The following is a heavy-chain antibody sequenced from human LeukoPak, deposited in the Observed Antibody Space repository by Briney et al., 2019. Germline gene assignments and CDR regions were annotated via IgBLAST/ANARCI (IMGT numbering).Heavy chain of an antibody. CDR3: AELGITMIGGV. Sequence: GGSLRLSCAATGFTFSSYEMNWVRQAPGKGLEWVSYISSSGSTIYYADSVKGRFTISRDNAKNSLYLQMNSLRAEDTAVYYCAELGITMIGGVWGKGTTVTISS. CDR1: GFTFSSYE. J-gene: IGHJ6*04. D-gene: IGHD3-10*02. CDR2: ISSSGSTI. V-gene: IGHV3-48*03.